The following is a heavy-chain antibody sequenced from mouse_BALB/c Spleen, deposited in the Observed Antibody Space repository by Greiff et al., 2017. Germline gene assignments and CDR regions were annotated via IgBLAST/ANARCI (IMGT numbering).Heavy chain of an antibody. D-gene: IGHD4-1*01. J-gene: IGHJ1*01. CDR2: ISYSGST. V-gene: IGHV3-2*02. CDR3: AKSGTYWYFDV. CDR1: GYSITSDYA. Sequence: EVQLVESGPGLVKPSQSLSLTCTVTGYSITSDYAWNWIRQFPGNKLEWMGYISYSGSTSYNPSLKSRISITRDTSKNQFFLQLNSVTTEDTATYYCAKSGTYWYFDVWGAGTTVTVSS.